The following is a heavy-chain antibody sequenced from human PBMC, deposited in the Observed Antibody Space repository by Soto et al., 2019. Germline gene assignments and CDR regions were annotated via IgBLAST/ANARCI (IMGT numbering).Heavy chain of an antibody. J-gene: IGHJ4*02. V-gene: IGHV3-23*01. CDR3: AKSKALLVTVTIDY. D-gene: IGHD4-17*01. CDR1: GFTFSSYA. CDR2: ISGSGGST. Sequence: GGSLRLSCAASGFTFSSYAMSWVRQAPGKGLEWVSAISGSGGSTYYADSVKGRFTISRDNSKNTLYLQMNSLRAEDTAVYYCAKSKALLVTVTIDYWGQGTLVTVSS.